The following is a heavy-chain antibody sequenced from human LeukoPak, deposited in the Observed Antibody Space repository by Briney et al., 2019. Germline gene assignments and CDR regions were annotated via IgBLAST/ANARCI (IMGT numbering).Heavy chain of an antibody. CDR2: VLHSGAT. J-gene: IGHJ4*02. D-gene: IGHD1-26*01. CDR1: GGSISSPISY. CDR3: ARRIVGVIDASDY. Sequence: PSETPSLTCTVSGGSISSPISYWGWIRQPPGKGLEWIATVLHSGATFYSPSLEGRLTISIDTSTNQFSLKMTSMTAADTAVYYCARRIVGVIDASDYWGQGALVTVSS. V-gene: IGHV4-39*01.